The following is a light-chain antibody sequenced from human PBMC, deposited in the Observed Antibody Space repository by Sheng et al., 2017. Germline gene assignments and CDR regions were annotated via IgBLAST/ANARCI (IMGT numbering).Light chain of an antibody. J-gene: IGLJ3*02. CDR2: STN. V-gene: IGLV8-61*01. Sequence: QTVVTQEPSISVSPGGTVTLTCGLSSGSVFPSHFPSWYQQSPGRSPRTLIFSTNGLLPGVPHRFSGNIFDNKAALTITGAQADDESTYYCLLHVGGGIWMFGGGTKLTVL. CDR3: LLHVGGGIWM. CDR1: SGSVFPSHF.